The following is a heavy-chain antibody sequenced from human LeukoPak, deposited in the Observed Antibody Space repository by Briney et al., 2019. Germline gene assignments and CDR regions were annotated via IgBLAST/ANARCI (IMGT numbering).Heavy chain of an antibody. D-gene: IGHD6-19*01. J-gene: IGHJ4*02. CDR2: IYYSGST. V-gene: IGHV4-59*08. CDR1: GGSISSYY. CDR3: ARRHSSGWFYY. Sequence: SETLSLTCTVSGGSISSYYWSWIRQPPGKGLEWTGYIYYSGSTNYNPSLKSRVTISVDTSKNQFSLKVTSVTAADTAVYYCARRHSSGWFYYWGQGTLVTVSS.